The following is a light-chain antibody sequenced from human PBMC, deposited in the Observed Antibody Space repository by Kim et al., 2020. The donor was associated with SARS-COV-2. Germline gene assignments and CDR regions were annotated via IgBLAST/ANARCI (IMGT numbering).Light chain of an antibody. CDR2: QDS. V-gene: IGLV3-1*01. Sequence: VSPGQTASITCSGDKLGDKYAYWYQQKTGQSPVLVIYQDSKRPSGIPERFSGSNSGNTATLTISGTQAMDEADYYGQAWDSSTVVFGGGTQLTVL. J-gene: IGLJ2*01. CDR1: KLGDKY. CDR3: QAWDSSTVV.